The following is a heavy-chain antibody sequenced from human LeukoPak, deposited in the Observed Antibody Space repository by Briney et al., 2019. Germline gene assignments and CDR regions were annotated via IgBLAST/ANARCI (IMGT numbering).Heavy chain of an antibody. CDR3: AKDPSRLPYLDY. V-gene: IGHV3-23*01. CDR2: ISGSGGST. Sequence: PGGFLRLSCAASGFTFSSYAMSWVRQAPGKGLEWVSAISGSGGSTYYADSVKGRFTISRDNSKNTLYLQMNSLRAEDTAVYYCAKDPSRLPYLDYWGQGTLVTVSS. CDR1: GFTFSSYA. J-gene: IGHJ4*02.